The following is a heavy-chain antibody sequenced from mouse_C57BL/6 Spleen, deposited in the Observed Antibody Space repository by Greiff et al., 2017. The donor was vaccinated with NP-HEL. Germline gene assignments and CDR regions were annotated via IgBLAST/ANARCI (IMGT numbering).Heavy chain of an antibody. V-gene: IGHV1-26*01. J-gene: IGHJ4*01. Sequence: EVQLQQSGPELVKPGASVKISCKASGYTFTDYYMNWVKQSHGKSLEWIGDINPNNGGTSYNQKFKGKATLTVDKSSSTAYMELRSLTSEDSAVYYCAWGTTVVGAMDYWGQGTSVTVSS. CDR1: GYTFTDYY. CDR3: AWGTTVVGAMDY. D-gene: IGHD1-1*01. CDR2: INPNNGGT.